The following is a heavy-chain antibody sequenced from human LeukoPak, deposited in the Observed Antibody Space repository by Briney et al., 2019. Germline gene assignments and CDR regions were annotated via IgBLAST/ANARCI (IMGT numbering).Heavy chain of an antibody. Sequence: SETLSLTCTVSGGSISSSSYSWGWIRQPPGKGLEWIGSVYHSGSTNYNPSLKSRVTISVDTSKNQFSLKLSSVTAADTAVYYCARDGYSGNDGLWGQGTLVTVSS. D-gene: IGHD5-12*01. CDR2: VYHSGST. V-gene: IGHV4-39*07. CDR3: ARDGYSGNDGL. CDR1: GGSISSSSYS. J-gene: IGHJ4*02.